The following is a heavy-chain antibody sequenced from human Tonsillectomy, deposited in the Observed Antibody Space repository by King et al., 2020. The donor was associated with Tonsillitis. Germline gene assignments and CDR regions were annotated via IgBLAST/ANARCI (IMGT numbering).Heavy chain of an antibody. V-gene: IGHV4-39*01. CDR3: VRHETNGYYYFDY. CDR1: GGSIDNSYHY. CDR2: IYFTGTT. J-gene: IGHJ4*02. Sequence: QLQESGPGLVKPSETLSLTCSVSGGSIDNSYHYCGWIRQSPGKGREWIGSIYFTGTTYYNPSLKSPVTISVDTSKNQFSLRLSSVTAADTAVYYCVRHETNGYYYFDYWGQGTLVTVSS. D-gene: IGHD2-8*01.